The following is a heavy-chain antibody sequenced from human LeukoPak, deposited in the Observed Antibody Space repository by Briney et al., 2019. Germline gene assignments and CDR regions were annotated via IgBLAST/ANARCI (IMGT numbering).Heavy chain of an antibody. CDR1: GYTFTSYD. V-gene: IGHV1-8*03. J-gene: IGHJ6*01. D-gene: IGHD3-16*01. CDR2: MNPNSGNT. CDR3: ARVGGQVRLNWFEP. Sequence: ASVKVSCKASGYTFTSYDINWVRQATGQGLEWMGWMNPNSGNTGYAQKFQGRVTITRNTSISTAYMELSSLRSEDTAVYYCARVGGQVRLNWFEPWGKGTTVTVSS.